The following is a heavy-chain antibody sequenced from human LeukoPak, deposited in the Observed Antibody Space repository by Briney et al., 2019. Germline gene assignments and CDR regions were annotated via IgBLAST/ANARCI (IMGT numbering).Heavy chain of an antibody. D-gene: IGHD4-23*01. Sequence: SVKVSCKASGYTFIGYSISWVRQAPGHGLEWMGWITPYNGNTNYVQNFQGRVTMTTDTSTSTAYMELRSLRSDDTAVYYCAREYGGNPGIFGYWGQGTLVTVSS. CDR3: AREYGGNPGIFGY. CDR1: GYTFIGYS. J-gene: IGHJ4*02. V-gene: IGHV1-18*01. CDR2: ITPYNGNT.